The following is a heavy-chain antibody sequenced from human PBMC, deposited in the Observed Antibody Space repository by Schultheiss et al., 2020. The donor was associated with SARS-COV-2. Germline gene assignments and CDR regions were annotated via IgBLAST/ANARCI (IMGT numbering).Heavy chain of an antibody. Sequence: GGSLRLSCAASGFTFSSYGMHWVRQAPGKGLEWVANIKQDGSEKYYVDSVKGRFTISRDNAKNSLYLQMNSLRAEDTAVYYCARVEWPTYYFDYWGQGTLVTVSS. CDR1: GFTFSSYG. J-gene: IGHJ4*02. V-gene: IGHV3-7*05. CDR2: IKQDGSEK. CDR3: ARVEWPTYYFDY. D-gene: IGHD3-3*01.